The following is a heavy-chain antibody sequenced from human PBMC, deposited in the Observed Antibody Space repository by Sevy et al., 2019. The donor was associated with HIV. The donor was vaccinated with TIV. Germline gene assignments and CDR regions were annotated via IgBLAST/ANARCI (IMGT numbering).Heavy chain of an antibody. CDR3: ARGFCISSSCSGSS. CDR1: GFSFNSFN. J-gene: IGHJ5*02. CDR2: ISTSSNTI. Sequence: GGSLRLSCAASGFSFNSFNMNWVRQAPGKGLEWVAHISTSSNTIYYADSVKGRFTISRDNAKNSLYLQMNSRRAEDTAVYYCARGFCISSSCSGSSWGQGTLVTVSS. D-gene: IGHD2-2*01. V-gene: IGHV3-48*01.